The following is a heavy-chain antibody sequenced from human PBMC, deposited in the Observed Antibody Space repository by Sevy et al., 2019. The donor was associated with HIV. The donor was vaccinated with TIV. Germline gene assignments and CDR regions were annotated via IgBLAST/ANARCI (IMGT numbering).Heavy chain of an antibody. CDR3: VLNIAVAGPSYYYYYMDV. Sequence: GGSLRLSCAASAFTFSSYSMNWVRQAPGKGLEWVSYISSSSSTIYYADSVKGRFTISRDNAKNSLYLQMNSLRDEDTAVYYCVLNIAVAGPSYYYYYMDVWGKGTTVTVSS. D-gene: IGHD6-19*01. J-gene: IGHJ6*03. CDR2: ISSSSSTI. CDR1: AFTFSSYS. V-gene: IGHV3-48*02.